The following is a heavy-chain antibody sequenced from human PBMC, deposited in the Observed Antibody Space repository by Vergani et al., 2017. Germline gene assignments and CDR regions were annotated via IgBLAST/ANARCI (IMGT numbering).Heavy chain of an antibody. D-gene: IGHD2/OR15-2a*01. V-gene: IGHV4-59*01. CDR3: ARDRDLYCRSTTSCHNWFDP. CDR2: VYYTGST. Sequence: QVQLQESGPGLVKPSETLSLTCTVSGAANKDFYWSWFRQPPGKGLEWIGYVYYTGSTTYNPSLKSRVTISVDTSNNQFSLRMTSLTAADTAIYYCARDRDLYCRSTTSCHNWFDPWGQGSLVTVSS. J-gene: IGHJ5*02. CDR1: GAANKDFY.